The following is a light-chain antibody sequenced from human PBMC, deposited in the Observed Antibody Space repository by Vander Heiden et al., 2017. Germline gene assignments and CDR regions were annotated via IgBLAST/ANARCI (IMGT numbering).Light chain of an antibody. J-gene: IGLJ3*02. CDR3: CSYAGSSWV. CDR2: EGS. Sequence: QSALTQPASVSGSPGPSITLSCTGTSSDVGSYNLVSWYQQHPGKAPKLMIYEGSKRPSGVSNRFSGSKSGNTASLTISGLQAEDEADYYCCSYAGSSWVFGGGTKLTVL. V-gene: IGLV2-23*01. CDR1: SSDVGSYNL.